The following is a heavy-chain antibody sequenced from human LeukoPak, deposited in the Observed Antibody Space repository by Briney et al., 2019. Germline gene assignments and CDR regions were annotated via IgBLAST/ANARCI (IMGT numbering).Heavy chain of an antibody. CDR3: AKAIYGTGWSKNDY. V-gene: IGHV3-23*01. Sequence: GGSLRLSCAASGFTFSDYYMSWIRQAPGKGLEWVSTFSISAGSTFYADSVKGRFTVSRDNSKNTLYLQMNSLRAEDTAVYYCAKAIYGTGWSKNDYGGQGTLVTVSS. CDR1: GFTFSDYY. D-gene: IGHD6-13*01. J-gene: IGHJ4*02. CDR2: FSISAGST.